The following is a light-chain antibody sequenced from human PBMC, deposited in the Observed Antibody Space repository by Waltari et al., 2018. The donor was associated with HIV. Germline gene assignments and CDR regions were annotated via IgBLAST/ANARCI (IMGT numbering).Light chain of an antibody. J-gene: IGLJ2*01. V-gene: IGLV1-51*01. CDR2: DDN. Sequence: QSVLTQPPSVSAAAGQKVTISCSGRYSSVGNNYVPWYQQVPGTAPKLLIYDDNKRRSGIPDRFSGSKSDTSATLGITGLQTGDEADYYCRAWDSSLSAFVFGGGTRLTVL. CDR3: RAWDSSLSAFV. CDR1: YSSVGNNY.